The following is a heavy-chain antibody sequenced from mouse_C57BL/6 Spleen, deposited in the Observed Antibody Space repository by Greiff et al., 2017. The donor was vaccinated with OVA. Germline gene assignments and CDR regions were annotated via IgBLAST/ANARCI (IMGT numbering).Heavy chain of an antibody. CDR3: CGNYDWFAY. V-gene: IGHV1-22*01. Sequence: VQLKQSGPELVKPGASVKMSCKASGYTFTDYNMHWVKQSHGKSLEWIGYINPNNGGTSYNQKFKGKATLTVNKSSSTAYMELRSLTSEDSAVYYCCGNYDWFAYWGQGTLVTVSA. CDR1: GYTFTDYN. J-gene: IGHJ3*01. CDR2: INPNNGGT. D-gene: IGHD2-1*01.